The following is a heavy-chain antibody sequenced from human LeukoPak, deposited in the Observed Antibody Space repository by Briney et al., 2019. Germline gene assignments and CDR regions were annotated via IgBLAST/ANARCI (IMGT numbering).Heavy chain of an antibody. CDR1: GFTFSDYY. J-gene: IGHJ3*02. V-gene: IGHV3-11*04. CDR3: ARDPDTSFDI. CDR2: ISGSGGST. Sequence: PGGSLRLSCAASGFTFSDYYMSWIRQAPGKGLEWVSAISGSGGSTYYADSVKGRFTISRDNAKNSLYLQMNSLRAEDTAVYYCARDPDTSFDIWGQGTMVTVSS. D-gene: IGHD2-2*02.